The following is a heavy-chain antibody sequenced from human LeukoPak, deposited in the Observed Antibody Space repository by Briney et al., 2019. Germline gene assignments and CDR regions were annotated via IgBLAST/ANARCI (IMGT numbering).Heavy chain of an antibody. CDR1: GRSFSGYY. CDR3: AIWFGEAFDY. Sequence: SETLSLTCAVYGRSFSGYYWSWIRQPPGKGLEWIGEINHSGSTNYNPSLKSRVTISVDTSKNQFSLKLSSVTAADTAVYYCAIWFGEAFDYWGQGTLVTVSS. J-gene: IGHJ4*02. D-gene: IGHD3-10*01. CDR2: INHSGST. V-gene: IGHV4-34*01.